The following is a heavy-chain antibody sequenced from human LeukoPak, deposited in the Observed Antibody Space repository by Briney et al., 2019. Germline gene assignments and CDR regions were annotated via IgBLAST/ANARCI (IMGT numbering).Heavy chain of an antibody. Sequence: GSLRLSCVASGFTFSNYVMNWVRQAPGKGLECVSSISGSGTSTYYADSVKGRFTSSRDNSKNTLYLQVNSLRAEDTAIYYCANEYSKGDVWGQGTTVTVSS. V-gene: IGHV3-23*01. CDR1: GFTFSNYV. CDR2: ISGSGTST. D-gene: IGHD4-11*01. J-gene: IGHJ3*01. CDR3: ANEYSKGDV.